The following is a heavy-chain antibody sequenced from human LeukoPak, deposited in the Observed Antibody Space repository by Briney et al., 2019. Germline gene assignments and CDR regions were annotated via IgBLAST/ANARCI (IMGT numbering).Heavy chain of an antibody. Sequence: ESGPTLVKPTQTLTLTCTFSGLSLSTSGVGVGWIRQPPGEALEWLAFIYWNDDDRYSPSLKSRLTITKDTSKNQVVLAMTNVDPVDTATCYCAHRLRAAVAFDAFDIWGQGTMVTVSS. V-gene: IGHV2-5*01. CDR2: IYWNDDD. CDR3: AHRLRAAVAFDAFDI. J-gene: IGHJ3*02. D-gene: IGHD6-13*01. CDR1: GLSLSTSGVG.